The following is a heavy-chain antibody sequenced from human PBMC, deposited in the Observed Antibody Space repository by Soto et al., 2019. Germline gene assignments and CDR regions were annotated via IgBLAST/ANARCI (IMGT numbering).Heavy chain of an antibody. J-gene: IGHJ4*02. CDR3: AREVEGSYSPADF. D-gene: IGHD3-10*01. Sequence: QVQLVQSGPEVKKPGASVTVSCKTSGYTFTDHGIDWVRQAPGQGLGWVGWVSSYNGNTNYAYNLKDRVIMTTDAPTSTADMELRGLRSDVTAVYYCAREVEGSYSPADFWGQGTPVTVSS. V-gene: IGHV1-18*01. CDR2: VSSYNGNT. CDR1: GYTFTDHG.